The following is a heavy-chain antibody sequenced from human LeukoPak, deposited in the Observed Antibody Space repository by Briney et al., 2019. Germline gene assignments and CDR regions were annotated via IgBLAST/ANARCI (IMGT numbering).Heavy chain of an antibody. CDR3: AREGRFLEDIWFDP. J-gene: IGHJ5*02. V-gene: IGHV4-59*01. CDR2: IYYSGST. Sequence: PSETLSLTCTVSGGSISSYYWSWIRQPPGKGLEWIGYIYYSGSTNYNPSLKSRVTISVDTSKNQFSLKLSSVTAADTAVYYCAREGRFLEDIWFDPWGQGTLVTVSS. CDR1: GGSISSYY. D-gene: IGHD3-3*01.